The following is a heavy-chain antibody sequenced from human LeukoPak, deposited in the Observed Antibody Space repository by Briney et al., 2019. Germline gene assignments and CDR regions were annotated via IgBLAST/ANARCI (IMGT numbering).Heavy chain of an antibody. CDR1: GGSISSSSYY. CDR3: AREGGYSYGWDY. V-gene: IGHV4-39*07. CDR2: VYYSGST. Sequence: SETLSLTCTVSGGSISSSSYYWGWIRQPPGKGLEWIGSVYYSGSTYYNPSLKSRVTISVDTSKNQFSLKLSSVTAADTAVYYCAREGGYSYGWDYWGQGTLVTVSS. J-gene: IGHJ4*02. D-gene: IGHD5-18*01.